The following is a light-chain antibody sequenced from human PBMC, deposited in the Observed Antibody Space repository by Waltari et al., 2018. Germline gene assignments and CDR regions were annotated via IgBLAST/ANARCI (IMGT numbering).Light chain of an antibody. J-gene: IGKJ4*01. CDR1: QDIKQS. Sequence: DIHMTQSPSSLSAPVGDRVTITCQASQDIKQSLNWFHQKPVTAPEVLIFDASNSQTGAPSRFSGSGSGTDFTFTISSLQPGDMGTYYCQQYHSVPLTFGGGTTVEIK. V-gene: IGKV1-33*01. CDR2: DAS. CDR3: QQYHSVPLT.